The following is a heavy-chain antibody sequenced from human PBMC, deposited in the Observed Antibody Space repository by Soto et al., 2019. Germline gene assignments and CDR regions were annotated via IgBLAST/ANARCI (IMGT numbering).Heavy chain of an antibody. CDR2: ITPSNGNT. D-gene: IGHD2-15*01. V-gene: IGHV1-45*02. CDR1: GYTFTYRY. Sequence: QMQLVQSGAEVKKTGSSVKVSCKASGYTFTYRYLHWVRQAPGQELEWRGWITPSNGNTNYARKCRDRVIITRDRAMSTAYMELSSLRCEDTAMYYCARADSPDAFDIWGQGTMVTVSS. J-gene: IGHJ3*02. CDR3: ARADSPDAFDI.